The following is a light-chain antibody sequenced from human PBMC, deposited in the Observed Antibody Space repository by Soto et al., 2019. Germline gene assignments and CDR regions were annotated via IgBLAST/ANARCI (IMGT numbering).Light chain of an antibody. V-gene: IGKV3-20*01. J-gene: IGKJ3*01. CDR2: GAS. CDR3: QQYGSSPXT. CDR1: QSVSSSY. Sequence: TRSPGSLSLSPGERATLSCRASQSVSSSYLAWYQQKPGQAPRLLIYGASSRATGIPDRFSGSGSGTDFTLTISKLEPEDFAAYYCQQYGSSPXTFGPGLKVDI.